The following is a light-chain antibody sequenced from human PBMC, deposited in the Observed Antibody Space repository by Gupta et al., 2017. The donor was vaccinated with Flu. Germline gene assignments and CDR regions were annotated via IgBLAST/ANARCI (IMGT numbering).Light chain of an antibody. Sequence: EIVMTQSSLSLPVTPGEPASISCRSSQSLLHSNGYNYLDWYLQKPGQSPQLLIYLGSNRASGVPDRFSGSGSGTDFTLKISRVEAEDVGVYYCRQALQTAWTFGQGTKVEIK. CDR1: QSLLHSNGYNY. CDR2: LGS. J-gene: IGKJ1*01. CDR3: RQALQTAWT. V-gene: IGKV2-28*01.